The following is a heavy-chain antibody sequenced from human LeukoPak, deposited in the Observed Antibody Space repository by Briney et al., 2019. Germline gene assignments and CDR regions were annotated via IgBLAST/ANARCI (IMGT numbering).Heavy chain of an antibody. Sequence: ASVKVSCKVSGYTLTELSMHWVRQAPGKGLEWMGGFDPEDGETIYAQKFQGRVTMTEDTSTDTAYMELSSLRSEDTAVYYCATVTSKGATHFDYWGQEPWSPSPQ. CDR1: GYTLTELS. D-gene: IGHD1-26*01. CDR2: FDPEDGET. CDR3: ATVTSKGATHFDY. J-gene: IGHJ4*01. V-gene: IGHV1-24*01.